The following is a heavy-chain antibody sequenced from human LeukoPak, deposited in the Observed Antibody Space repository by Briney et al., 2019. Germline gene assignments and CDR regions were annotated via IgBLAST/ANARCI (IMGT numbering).Heavy chain of an antibody. D-gene: IGHD5-24*01. CDR2: IYYSGST. Sequence: SETLSLTCTVSGGSISSYYWSWNRQPPGKGLEWIGYIYYSGSTNYNPSLKSRVTISVDTSKNQFSLKLSSVAAADTAVYYCAASGRDGYNGDAFDIWGQGTMVTVSS. V-gene: IGHV4-59*01. CDR3: AASGRDGYNGDAFDI. J-gene: IGHJ3*02. CDR1: GGSISSYY.